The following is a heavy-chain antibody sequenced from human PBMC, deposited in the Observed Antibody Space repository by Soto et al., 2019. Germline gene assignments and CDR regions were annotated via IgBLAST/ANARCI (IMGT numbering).Heavy chain of an antibody. CDR1: GYSFPGFW. Sequence: GESLKISCGASGYSFPGFWIGWVRQMPGKGLEWMGIIFPADSETRYSPSFQGQVTISADKSASTAYLEWSSLRASDTAIYYCAGRGAGYNYDYWGQGTLVTVSS. D-gene: IGHD5-12*01. J-gene: IGHJ4*02. CDR3: AGRGAGYNYDY. CDR2: IFPADSET. V-gene: IGHV5-51*01.